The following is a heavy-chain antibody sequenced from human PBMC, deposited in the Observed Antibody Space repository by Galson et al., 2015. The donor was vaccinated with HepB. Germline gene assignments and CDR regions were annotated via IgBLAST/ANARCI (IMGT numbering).Heavy chain of an antibody. CDR3: ARGLPLVVPSAREIFRGGVDY. Sequence: SETLSLTCAVYGGSFRGYYWSWIRQPPGKGLEWIGEINHSGSTNYNPSLKSRVTISVDTTKNQFSLQLSSVTAADTAVYYCARGLPLVVPSAREIFRGGVDYWGQGTLVTVSS. CDR2: INHSGST. D-gene: IGHD2-2*01. V-gene: IGHV4-34*01. CDR1: GGSFRGYY. J-gene: IGHJ4*02.